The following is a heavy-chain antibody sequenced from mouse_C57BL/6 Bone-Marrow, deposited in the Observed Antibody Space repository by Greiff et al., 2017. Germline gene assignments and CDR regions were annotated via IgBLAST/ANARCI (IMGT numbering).Heavy chain of an antibody. D-gene: IGHD1-1*01. Sequence: QVQLQQPGAELVRPGSSVKLSCKASGYTFTSYWMDWVKQRPGQGLEWIGNIYPSDSETHYNQKFKDKATLTVDKYSSTAYMQRRSLTSEDSSVYYCARLGYYGSSYNFDYWGQGTTLTVSS. V-gene: IGHV1-61*01. J-gene: IGHJ2*01. CDR2: IYPSDSET. CDR3: ARLGYYGSSYNFDY. CDR1: GYTFTSYW.